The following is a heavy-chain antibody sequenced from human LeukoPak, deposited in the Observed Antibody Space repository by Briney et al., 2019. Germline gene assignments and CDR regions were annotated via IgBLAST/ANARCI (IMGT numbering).Heavy chain of an antibody. V-gene: IGHV3-21*01. D-gene: IGHD3-16*01. CDR1: GFTFSSYS. J-gene: IGHJ4*02. Sequence: PGGSLRLSCAASGFTFSSYSMNWVRQAPGKGLECVSSISSSSSSIYYADSVKGRFTISRDDAKNSLYLQMNSLRAEDTAVYCSARTATDTGEFDYWGQGTLVTVSS. CDR2: ISSSSSSI. CDR3: ARTATDTGEFDY.